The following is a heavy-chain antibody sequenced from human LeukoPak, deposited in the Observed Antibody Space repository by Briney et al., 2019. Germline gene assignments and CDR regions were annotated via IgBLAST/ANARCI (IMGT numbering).Heavy chain of an antibody. CDR3: ARVGITQDYFDY. Sequence: GGSLRLSCAASGFTFSSYSMNWVRQAPGKGLEWVSSISSSSSYIYYADSVKGRFTISRDNVKNSLYLQMNSLRAEDTAVYYCARVGITQDYFDYWGQGTLVTVSS. J-gene: IGHJ4*02. CDR2: ISSSSSYI. D-gene: IGHD3-22*01. CDR1: GFTFSSYS. V-gene: IGHV3-21*01.